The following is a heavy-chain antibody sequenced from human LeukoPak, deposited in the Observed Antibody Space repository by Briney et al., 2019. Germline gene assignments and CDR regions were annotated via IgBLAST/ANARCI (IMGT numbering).Heavy chain of an antibody. V-gene: IGHV3-48*03. D-gene: IGHD3-22*01. J-gene: IGHJ5*02. CDR2: ISSSGSTI. CDR1: GFTFSSSE. CDR3: ARDRRGDYDSRGPSTRGNWFDP. Sequence: PGGSLRLSCAESGFTFSSSEMNWVRQAPGKGLEWVSYISSSGSTIYYADSVKGRFTISRDNAKNSLYLQMNSLRAEDTAVYYCARDRRGDYDSRGPSTRGNWFDPWGQGTLVTVSS.